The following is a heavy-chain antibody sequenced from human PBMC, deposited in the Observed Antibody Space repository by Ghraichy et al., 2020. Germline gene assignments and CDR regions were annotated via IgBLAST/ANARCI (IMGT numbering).Heavy chain of an antibody. D-gene: IGHD5-18*01. V-gene: IGHV4-34*01. J-gene: IGHJ4*02. CDR3: ARGQYRGYSYGVRTKWYYFDY. Sequence: SETLSLTCAVYGGSFSGYYWSWIRQPPGKGLEWIGEINHSGSTNYNPSLKSRVTISVDTSKNQFSLKLSSVTAADTAVYYCARGQYRGYSYGVRTKWYYFDYWGQGTLVTVSS. CDR1: GGSFSGYY. CDR2: INHSGST.